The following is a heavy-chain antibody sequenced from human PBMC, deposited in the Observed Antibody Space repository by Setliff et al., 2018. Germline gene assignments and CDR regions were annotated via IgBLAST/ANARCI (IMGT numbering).Heavy chain of an antibody. Sequence: CAASGFSFSNYAMHWVRQAPGKGLEWIASISGSGGDTDSADSMKGRFTISRDNARNSLYLQMNSLRAEDTALYYCARAPFSSGWYGGWEYYFDYWGQGTQVTVSS. CDR3: ARAPFSSGWYGGWEYYFDY. D-gene: IGHD6-19*01. J-gene: IGHJ4*02. V-gene: IGHV3-21*01. CDR1: GFSFSNYA. CDR2: ISGSGGDT.